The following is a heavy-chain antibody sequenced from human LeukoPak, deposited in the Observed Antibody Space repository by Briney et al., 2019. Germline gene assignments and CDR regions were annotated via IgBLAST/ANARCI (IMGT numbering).Heavy chain of an antibody. CDR1: GFTFSSYW. V-gene: IGHV3-7*01. D-gene: IGHD3-16*01. CDR2: IKQDGSEK. CDR3: ASLGDGDYFDY. J-gene: IGHJ4*02. Sequence: GGSLRLSCAASGFTFSSYWMSWVRQAPGKGLEWVANIKQDGSEKYYVDSVKGRFTISRDNAKDSLYLQMNSLRAEDTAVYYCASLGDGDYFDYWGQGTLVTVSS.